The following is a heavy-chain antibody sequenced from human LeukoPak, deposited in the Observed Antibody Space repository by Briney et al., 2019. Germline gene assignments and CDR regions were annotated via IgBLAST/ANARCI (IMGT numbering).Heavy chain of an antibody. D-gene: IGHD1-26*01. V-gene: IGHV3-23*01. J-gene: IGHJ3*02. CDR3: AKRIVGAPYAFDI. CDR1: GFTFSNYA. Sequence: GSLRLSCAASGFTFSNYAMSWVRQAPGKGLEWVSAISGSGETTYYANSVKGRFTISRDNSKNTLFLQMNSLRAEDTALYYCAKRIVGAPYAFDIWGQGTMVTVSS. CDR2: ISGSGETT.